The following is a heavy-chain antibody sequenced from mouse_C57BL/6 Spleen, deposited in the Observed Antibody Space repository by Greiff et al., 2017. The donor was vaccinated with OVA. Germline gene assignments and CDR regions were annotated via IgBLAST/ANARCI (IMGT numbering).Heavy chain of an antibody. V-gene: IGHV1-69*01. CDR1: GYTFTSYW. J-gene: IGHJ4*01. CDR2: IDPSDSHT. Sequence: VQLQQPGAELVMPGASVKLSCKASGYTFTSYWMHWVKQRPGQGLEWIGEIDPSDSHTNYNQKFKGKSTLTVDKSSSTAYMQLSSLTSEDSAVYYCARSRDAMDYWGQGTSVTVSS. CDR3: ARSRDAMDY.